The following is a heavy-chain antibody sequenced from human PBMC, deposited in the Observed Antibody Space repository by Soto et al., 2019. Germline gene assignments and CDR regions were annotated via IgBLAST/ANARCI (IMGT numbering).Heavy chain of an antibody. CDR2: IWYDGSNK. D-gene: IGHD3-16*02. CDR1: GFTFSSYG. J-gene: IGHJ6*02. Sequence: GGSLRLSCAASGFTFSSYGMHWVRQAPGKGLEWVAVIWYDGSNKYYADSVKGRFTISRDNSKNTLYLQMNSLRAEDTAVYYCARGDGVGTYYDYVWGSYRTPYGMDVWGQGTTVTVSS. V-gene: IGHV3-33*01. CDR3: ARGDGVGTYYDYVWGSYRTPYGMDV.